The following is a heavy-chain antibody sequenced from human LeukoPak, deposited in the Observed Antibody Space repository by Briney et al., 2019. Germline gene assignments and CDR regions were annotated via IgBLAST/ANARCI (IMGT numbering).Heavy chain of an antibody. J-gene: IGHJ4*02. CDR3: ARDGLYCSGGSCSYPGFDY. Sequence: GGSLRLSCAASGFTFSSYAMHWVRQAPGKGLEWVAVISYDGSNKYYADSVKGRFTISRDNSKNTLYLQMGSLRAEDMAVYYCARDGLYCSGGSCSYPGFDYWGQGTLVTVSS. D-gene: IGHD2-15*01. CDR2: ISYDGSNK. V-gene: IGHV3-30*14. CDR1: GFTFSSYA.